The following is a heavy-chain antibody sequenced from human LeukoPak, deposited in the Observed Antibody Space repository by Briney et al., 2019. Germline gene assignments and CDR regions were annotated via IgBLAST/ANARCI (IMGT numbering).Heavy chain of an antibody. D-gene: IGHD3-10*01. J-gene: IGHJ4*02. CDR2: ISGSGGST. CDR1: GFTFSSYA. Sequence: GGSLRLSCAASGFTFSSYAMSWVRQAPGKGLEWVSAISGSGGSTYYADSVKGRFTISRDNSKNTLYLQMNSLRAEDTAVYYCAKVPNTMIWGVIPYYFDYWSQGTLVTVSS. V-gene: IGHV3-23*01. CDR3: AKVPNTMIWGVIPYYFDY.